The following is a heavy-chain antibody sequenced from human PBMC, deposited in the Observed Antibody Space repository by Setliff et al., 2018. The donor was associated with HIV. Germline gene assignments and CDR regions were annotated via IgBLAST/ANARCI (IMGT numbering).Heavy chain of an antibody. D-gene: IGHD3-10*01. CDR3: ARGAPYGSGRHRWNS. CDR1: GGSISGYF. Sequence: SETLSLTCNVSGGSISGYFWTWIRQPAGKGLEWIGSVSHRGGGNTNYNPSLKSRVTISIDTSKNQFSLRLSSVTAADTAVYYCARGAPYGSGRHRWNSWGQGTLVTVSS. CDR2: VSHRGGGNT. V-gene: IGHV4-4*07. J-gene: IGHJ4*02.